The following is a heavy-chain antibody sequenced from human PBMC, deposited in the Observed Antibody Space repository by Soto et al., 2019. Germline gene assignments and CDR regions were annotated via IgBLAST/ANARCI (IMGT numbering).Heavy chain of an antibody. Sequence: TLSLTCAVSCYSISSGYYWGWVLHPPGQGPEWIGTIYHNGRTYYNPSLNSRVTMSVDTSKNTLYLQMNSLRAEDTAVYYCARDESDTAMVNWFGYFDYWGRGTLVTVSS. V-gene: IGHV4-38-2*02. CDR2: IYHNGRT. CDR3: ARDESDTAMVNWFGYFDY. J-gene: IGHJ4*02. D-gene: IGHD5-18*01. CDR1: CYSISSGYY.